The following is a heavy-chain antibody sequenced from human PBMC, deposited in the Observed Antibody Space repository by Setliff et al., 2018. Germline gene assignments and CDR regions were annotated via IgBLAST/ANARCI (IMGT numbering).Heavy chain of an antibody. V-gene: IGHV3-48*01. Sequence: LRLSCAASGFTFSSYSMNWVRQAPGKGLEWVSSISSSSSTIYYADSVKGRFTISRDNAKNSLYLQMNSLRAEDTAVYYCATTPGGGWYGEYYFDYWGQGTLVTVSS. CDR2: ISSSSSTI. CDR3: ATTPGGGWYGEYYFDY. J-gene: IGHJ4*02. CDR1: GFTFSSYS. D-gene: IGHD6-19*01.